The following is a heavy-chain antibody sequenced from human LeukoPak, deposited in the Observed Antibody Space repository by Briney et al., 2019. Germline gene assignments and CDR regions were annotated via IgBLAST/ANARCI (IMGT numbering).Heavy chain of an antibody. CDR3: ARVSSWSPYYFDY. CDR1: GFTFSSYA. D-gene: IGHD6-13*01. V-gene: IGHV3-30-3*01. CDR2: ISYDGSNK. J-gene: IGHJ4*02. Sequence: PGGSLRLSCAASGFTFSSYAMHWVRQAPGKGLEWVAVISYDGSNKYYADSVKGRFTISRDNSKNTLYLQMNSLRAEDTAVYYCARVSSWSPYYFDYWGQGTLVTVSS.